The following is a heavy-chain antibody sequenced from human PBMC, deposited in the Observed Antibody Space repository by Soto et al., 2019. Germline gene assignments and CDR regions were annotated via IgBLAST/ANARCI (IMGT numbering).Heavy chain of an antibody. CDR3: AHGEYSSDGWCFFDY. CDR2: IYWDDGK. CDR1: GFSLNASGVR. J-gene: IGHJ4*02. D-gene: IGHD5-18*01. V-gene: IGHV2-5*02. Sequence: SGPTLVNPTQTLTLTCTLSGFSLNASGVRVGWIRQPPGKALEWLALIYWDDGKRYSPSLKNRLTVTKDTLKNQVVLTMTNMDPADTGTYYCAHGEYSSDGWCFFDYWGQGTLVTVSS.